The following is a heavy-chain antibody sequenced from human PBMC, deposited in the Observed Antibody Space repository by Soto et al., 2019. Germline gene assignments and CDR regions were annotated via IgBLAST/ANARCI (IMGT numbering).Heavy chain of an antibody. CDR3: ARVRGGYNWFDP. D-gene: IGHD3-10*01. J-gene: IGHJ5*02. V-gene: IGHV3-7*01. CDR1: GFTFSSYW. Sequence: GESLKISCAASGFTFSSYWMSWVHQAPGKGLEWVANIKQDGSEKYYVDSVKGRFTISRDNAKNSLYLQMNSLRAEDTAVYYCARVRGGYNWFDPWGQGTLVTVSS. CDR2: IKQDGSEK.